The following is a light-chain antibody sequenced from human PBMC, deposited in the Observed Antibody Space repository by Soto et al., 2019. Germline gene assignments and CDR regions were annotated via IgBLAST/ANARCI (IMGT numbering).Light chain of an antibody. Sequence: DIQLTQSPSFPSASVGDRVTITCRASQAISSYLAWFQQRPGKAPKVLIYAASTLQSGVPSRFSGSGSGTEFTLTISSLQPEDFATYFCQQLNSYPWTFGQGTKVEIK. J-gene: IGKJ1*01. CDR3: QQLNSYPWT. V-gene: IGKV1-9*01. CDR1: QAISSY. CDR2: AAS.